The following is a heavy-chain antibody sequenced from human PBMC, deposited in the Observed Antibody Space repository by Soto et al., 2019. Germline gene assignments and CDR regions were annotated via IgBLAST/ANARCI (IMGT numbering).Heavy chain of an antibody. D-gene: IGHD2-2*01. V-gene: IGHV1-69*13. CDR1: GGTFSSYA. J-gene: IGHJ6*02. CDR3: ARAGHIVVVPAAPTYYYYGMDV. CDR2: IIPIFGTA. Sequence: SVKVSCKASGGTFSSYAISWVRQAPGQGLEWMGGIIPIFGTANYAQKFQGRVTITADESTSTAYMGLSSLRSEDTAVYYCARAGHIVVVPAAPTYYYYGMDVWGQGTTVTVSS.